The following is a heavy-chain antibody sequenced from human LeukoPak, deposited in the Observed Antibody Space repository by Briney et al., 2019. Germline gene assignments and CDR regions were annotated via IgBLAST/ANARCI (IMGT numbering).Heavy chain of an antibody. CDR2: IYFTGST. D-gene: IGHD6-6*01. J-gene: IGHJ4*02. Sequence: SETLSLTCTVSGGSMNDYYWTWIRQPPGKGLEWIGYIYFTGSTSYNPSLKSRVTMSIDTSKNQFSLKLSSVTAADTALYYCARCARRYSFDYWGKGTLVTVSS. CDR3: ARCARRYSFDY. CDR1: GGSMNDYY. V-gene: IGHV4-59*08.